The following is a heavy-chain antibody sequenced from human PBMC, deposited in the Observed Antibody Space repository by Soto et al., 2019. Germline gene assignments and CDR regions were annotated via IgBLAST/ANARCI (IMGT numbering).Heavy chain of an antibody. CDR3: TSDYTLRSYRFDY. D-gene: IGHD3-10*01. CDR2: IYQSGST. J-gene: IGHJ4*02. Sequence: SETLSLTCAVSGDSISSGGFSWSWIRQPPGRGLEWIGYIYQSGSTTYNPSLKSRLTISLDRSKNEVSLKLTSVTAADTAVYYCTSDYTLRSYRFDYWGRGILVTVSS. V-gene: IGHV4-30-2*01. CDR1: GDSISSGGFS.